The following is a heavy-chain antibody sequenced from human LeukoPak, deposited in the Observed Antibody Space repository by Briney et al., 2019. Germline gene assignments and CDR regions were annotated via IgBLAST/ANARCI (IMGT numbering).Heavy chain of an antibody. V-gene: IGHV3-23*01. CDR3: ARLYDGSAYHADHFDY. CDR1: GFTFSSYA. Sequence: GGSLRLSCAVSGFTFSSYAMSWVRQAPGQGLEWVSAIGPSGGSTYYADSVKGRFTISRDNAKNSLYLQTNSLSAEDTAVYYCARLYDGSAYHADHFDYWGQGTLVIVSS. J-gene: IGHJ4*02. D-gene: IGHD3-22*01. CDR2: IGPSGGST.